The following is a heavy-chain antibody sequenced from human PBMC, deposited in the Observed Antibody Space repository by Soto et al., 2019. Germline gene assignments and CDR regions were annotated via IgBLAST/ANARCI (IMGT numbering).Heavy chain of an antibody. V-gene: IGHV3-30*18. Sequence: GGSLRLSCAASGFTFSSYCMHWVRQAPGKGLEWVAVISYDGSNKYYADSVKGRFTISRDNSKNTLYLQMNSLRAEDTAVYYCAKGGYYDSSGYADYWGQGTLVTVSS. D-gene: IGHD3-22*01. CDR2: ISYDGSNK. CDR1: GFTFSSYC. J-gene: IGHJ4*02. CDR3: AKGGYYDSSGYADY.